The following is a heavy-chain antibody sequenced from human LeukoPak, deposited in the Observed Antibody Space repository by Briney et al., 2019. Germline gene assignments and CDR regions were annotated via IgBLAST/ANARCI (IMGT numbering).Heavy chain of an antibody. CDR1: GYSFTSYW. J-gene: IGHJ5*02. CDR2: INPGDSDT. CDR3: ARQPGAGWFDP. D-gene: IGHD3-10*01. V-gene: IGHV5-51*01. Sequence: GESLKISCKGSGYSFTSYWIGWVRQMPGKGLEWMAIINPGDSDTRYSPSFQGQVTISADKSISTVYLQWGSLKAPDTAMHYCARQPGAGWFDPWGQGTLVTVSS.